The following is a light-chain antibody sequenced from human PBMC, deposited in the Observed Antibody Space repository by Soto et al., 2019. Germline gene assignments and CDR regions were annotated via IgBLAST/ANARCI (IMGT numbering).Light chain of an antibody. V-gene: IGKV3-15*01. CDR1: QSVSGN. J-gene: IGKJ1*01. CDR3: QQYNNWPRT. CDR2: GAS. Sequence: EIVMTQSPATLSVSPGERATLSCRASQSVSGNFAWYQQKPGQAPRLLIYGASTRATGIPARFSGSGSGTEFTLTISSLQSEDFAVYYCQQYNNWPRTFGHGTKVDIK.